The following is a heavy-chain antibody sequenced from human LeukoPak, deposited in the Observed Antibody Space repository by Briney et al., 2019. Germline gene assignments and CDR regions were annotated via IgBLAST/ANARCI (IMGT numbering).Heavy chain of an antibody. J-gene: IGHJ4*02. Sequence: GGSLRLSCAASGSTFTNAWMSWVRQAPGKGLEWVGRIKSKTDGGTTDYAAPVKGRFSFSRDDSKNTLYLQMNSLKPEDTAVYYCTTAVSMVRGAAFDYWGQGTLVTVSS. CDR3: TTAVSMVRGAAFDY. CDR1: GSTFTNAW. D-gene: IGHD3-10*01. V-gene: IGHV3-15*01. CDR2: IKSKTDGGTT.